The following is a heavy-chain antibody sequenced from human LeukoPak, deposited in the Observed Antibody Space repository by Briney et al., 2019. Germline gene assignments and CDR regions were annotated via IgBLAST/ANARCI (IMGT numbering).Heavy chain of an antibody. D-gene: IGHD7-27*01. CDR1: GYTFSNYG. V-gene: IGHV1-18*01. J-gene: IGHJ4*02. Sequence: ASVKVSCKASGYTFSNYGISWVRQAPGPRVEWMAWIAGDRIYAPQFQGRLIISTDPSTSTAYMELRSLRSDDTAVYYCARDFWNLYENNDSNRDFDNWGQGTLLTVSS. CDR2: IAGDR. CDR3: ARDFWNLYENNDSNRDFDN.